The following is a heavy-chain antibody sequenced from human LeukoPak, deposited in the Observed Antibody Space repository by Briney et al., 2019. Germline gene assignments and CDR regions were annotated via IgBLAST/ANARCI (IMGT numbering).Heavy chain of an antibody. V-gene: IGHV3-33*01. Sequence: GGSLRLSCAASGFTFSSYGMHWVRQAPGKGLEWVAVIWYDGSNKYYADSVKGRFTISRDDSKNTLYLQMNSLRAEDTAVYYCARAPDYGDYDRWFDPWGQGTLVTVSS. CDR2: IWYDGSNK. CDR1: GFTFSSYG. CDR3: ARAPDYGDYDRWFDP. J-gene: IGHJ5*02. D-gene: IGHD4-17*01.